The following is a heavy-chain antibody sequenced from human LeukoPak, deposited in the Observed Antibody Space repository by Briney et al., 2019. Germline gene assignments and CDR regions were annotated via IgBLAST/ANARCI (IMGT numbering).Heavy chain of an antibody. CDR3: GRGRYCSAAICSGGDAFDI. V-gene: IGHV4-4*07. CDR1: GGSINNYY. Sequence: SETLSLTCTVSGGSINNYYWSWIRQPAGKGLEWIGRIYTRGSTNYNPSLKSRVTMSVDTSKNQFSLKLSSVTAADTAVYYCGRGRYCSAAICSGGDAFDIWGQGTMVSVSS. CDR2: IYTRGST. D-gene: IGHD2-2*01. J-gene: IGHJ3*02.